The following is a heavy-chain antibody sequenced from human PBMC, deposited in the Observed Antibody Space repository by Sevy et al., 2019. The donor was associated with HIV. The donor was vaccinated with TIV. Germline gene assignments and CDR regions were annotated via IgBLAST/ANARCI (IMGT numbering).Heavy chain of an antibody. CDR2: MSNTGSTI. Sequence: GGCLRLSCAASGFSFSIYSMNWVRQAPGRGLEWVSYMSNTGSTIHYADSVKGRFTISRDNAKNSLYLQMNSLRAEDTAAYYCASQRGGYERLYYFDYWGQGTLVTVSS. J-gene: IGHJ4*02. CDR1: GFSFSIYS. V-gene: IGHV3-48*01. CDR3: ASQRGGYERLYYFDY. D-gene: IGHD5-12*01.